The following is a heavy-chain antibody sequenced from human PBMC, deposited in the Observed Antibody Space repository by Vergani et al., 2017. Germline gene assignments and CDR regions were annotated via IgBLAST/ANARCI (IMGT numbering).Heavy chain of an antibody. V-gene: IGHV4-59*01. D-gene: IGHD3-10*01. Sequence: QVQLQESGPGLVKPSETLSLTCTVSGGSLSSYSWSWIRKPPGKGLEWIGYIYYSGSTNYNPSLKSRVTISLDTSKNQFSLKLSSVTAADTAIYYCARDFGDYFDYWGQGTLVTVSS. CDR3: ARDFGDYFDY. CDR2: IYYSGST. CDR1: GGSLSSYS. J-gene: IGHJ4*02.